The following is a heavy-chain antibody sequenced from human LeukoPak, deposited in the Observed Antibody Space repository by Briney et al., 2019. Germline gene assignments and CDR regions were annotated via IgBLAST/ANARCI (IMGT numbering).Heavy chain of an antibody. CDR1: GYTFTSYG. Sequence: GASVKVSCKASGYTFTSYGISWVRQAPGQGLEWMGRISAYNGNPKYAQKLQGGVTMTTDTSTSTAYMELRSLRSDDTAVYYCARGPYCSGGTCYSQYFDYWGQGTLVIVSS. J-gene: IGHJ4*02. V-gene: IGHV1-18*01. CDR2: ISAYNGNP. CDR3: ARGPYCSGGTCYSQYFDY. D-gene: IGHD2-15*01.